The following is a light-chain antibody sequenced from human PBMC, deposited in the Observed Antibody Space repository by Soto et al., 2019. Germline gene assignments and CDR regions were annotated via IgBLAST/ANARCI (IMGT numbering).Light chain of an antibody. Sequence: ENVLTQSPGTLSLSPGERATLSCRASQSVDSSYLAWYQQKPGQAPRLLIYGTSSRATGIPDRFSGSGSGRDFTLTINRLEPEDFAVYYCQQYGSSIYTCGQGTKLEIK. CDR3: QQYGSSIYT. V-gene: IGKV3-20*01. CDR1: QSVDSSY. J-gene: IGKJ2*01. CDR2: GTS.